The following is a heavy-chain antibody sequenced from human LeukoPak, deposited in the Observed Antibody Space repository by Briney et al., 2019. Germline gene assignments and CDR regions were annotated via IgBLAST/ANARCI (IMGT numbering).Heavy chain of an antibody. Sequence: GGSLRLSCAASGFTFSTYGMSWVRQAPGTGLEKVSTISGSGHSTYYTDSVKGRFTISRDNSKNTLYLQMNRLRAEDTAVYYCARGSFYYYYMDVWGKGTTVTIS. CDR2: ISGSGHST. CDR1: GFTFSTYG. J-gene: IGHJ6*03. CDR3: ARGSFYYYYMDV. V-gene: IGHV3-23*01. D-gene: IGHD1-26*01.